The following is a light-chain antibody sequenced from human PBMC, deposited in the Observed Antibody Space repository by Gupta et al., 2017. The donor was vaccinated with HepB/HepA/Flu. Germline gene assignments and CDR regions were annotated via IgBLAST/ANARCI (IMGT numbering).Light chain of an antibody. V-gene: IGLV3-1*01. J-gene: IGLJ2*01. CDR1: KLGDKY. CDR3: QAWDSSTGRV. Sequence: SYELTQPPSVSVSPGQTASITCSGDKLGDKYSSWYQQKPGQSPVWIIYRDNKRPSGIPERVAGSKSGNTATLTVSGTQPMDEADYYCQAWDSSTGRVFGGGTKLTVL. CDR2: RDN.